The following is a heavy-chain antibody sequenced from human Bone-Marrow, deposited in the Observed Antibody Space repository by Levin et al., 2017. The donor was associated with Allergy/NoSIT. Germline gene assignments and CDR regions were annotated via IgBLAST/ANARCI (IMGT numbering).Heavy chain of an antibody. CDR3: AKDFYDYDAAGYPRLPRV. Sequence: GGSLRLSCAGSEFPFESYSMHWVRQGPGKGLEWVALISHDGTKQFYADSVKGRFTISRDNSKNTMYLQMNNLRAEDTAIYYCAKDFYDYDAAGYPRLPRVRGQGTLVTVSS. CDR1: EFPFESYS. V-gene: IGHV3-30-3*01. CDR2: ISHDGTKQ. D-gene: IGHD2/OR15-2a*01. J-gene: IGHJ4*02.